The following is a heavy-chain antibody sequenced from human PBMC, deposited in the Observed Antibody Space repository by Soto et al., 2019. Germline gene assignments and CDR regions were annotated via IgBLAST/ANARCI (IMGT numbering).Heavy chain of an antibody. CDR2: ISGSGGST. J-gene: IGHJ6*02. CDR1: GFTFSSYA. CDR3: ANTPQNHYYGMDV. V-gene: IGHV3-23*01. Sequence: EVQLLESGGGLVQPGGSLRLSCAASGFTFSSYAMSWVRQAPGKGLEWVSAISGSGGSTYYADSVKGRFTISRDNSKNRLYLQMNSLRAEDTAVYYCANTPQNHYYGMDVWGQGPTVTVSS.